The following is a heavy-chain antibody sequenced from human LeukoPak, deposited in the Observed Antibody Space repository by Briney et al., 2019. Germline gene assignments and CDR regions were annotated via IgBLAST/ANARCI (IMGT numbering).Heavy chain of an antibody. V-gene: IGHV4-34*01. J-gene: IGHJ4*02. D-gene: IGHD3-3*01. CDR2: IDHSGST. CDR1: GGSFSGYY. CDR3: ARHVSITIFGVVSHFDY. Sequence: SSETLSLTCAVYGGSFSGYYRSWVRQPPGKGLEWIGEIDHSGSTNYNPSLKSRVTISVDTSKNQFSLKLSSVTAADTAVYYCARHVSITIFGVVSHFDYWGQGTLVTVSS.